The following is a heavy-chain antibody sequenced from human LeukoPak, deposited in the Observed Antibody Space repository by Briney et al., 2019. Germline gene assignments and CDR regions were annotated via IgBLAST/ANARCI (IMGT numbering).Heavy chain of an antibody. Sequence: GGSLRLSCAASGFPFSSYWMSWVRQAPGKGLEWVGTIKQDGSEKNYVDSVEGRFTISRDDAKNSLYLQMNSLRAEDTAVYYCARGAWFFNYWGQGTLVTVSS. CDR2: IKQDGSEK. V-gene: IGHV3-7*04. CDR3: ARGAWFFNY. CDR1: GFPFSSYW. J-gene: IGHJ4*02. D-gene: IGHD6-19*01.